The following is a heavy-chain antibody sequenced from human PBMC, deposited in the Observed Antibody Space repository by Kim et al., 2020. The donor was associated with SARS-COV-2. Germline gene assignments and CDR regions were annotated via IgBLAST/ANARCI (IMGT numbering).Heavy chain of an antibody. J-gene: IGHJ6*04. V-gene: IGHV4-34*01. CDR2: INHSGST. D-gene: IGHD3-10*01. CDR3: ARVRGVTVLLGYYYYGMDV. CDR1: GGSFSGYY. Sequence: SETLSLTCAVYGGSFSGYYWSWIRQPPGKGLEWIGEINHSGSTNYNPSLKSRVTISVDTSKNQFSLKLSSVTAADTAVYYCARVRGVTVLLGYYYYGMDVWGKGTTVTVSS.